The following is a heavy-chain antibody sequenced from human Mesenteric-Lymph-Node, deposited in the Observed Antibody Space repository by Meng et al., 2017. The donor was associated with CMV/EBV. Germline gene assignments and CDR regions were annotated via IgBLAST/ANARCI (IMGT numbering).Heavy chain of an antibody. J-gene: IGHJ3*02. D-gene: IGHD1-26*01. CDR3: ARTGRAWGQDAFDI. Sequence: ASVKVSCKASGYTFTNYGISWVRQAPGQGLEWMGWISTDNGNTNYSQKLQGRVTVTTDTSTSTAYMELRSLRSDDTAVYYCARTGRAWGQDAFDIWGQGTMVTVSS. V-gene: IGHV1-18*01. CDR1: GYTFTNYG. CDR2: ISTDNGNT.